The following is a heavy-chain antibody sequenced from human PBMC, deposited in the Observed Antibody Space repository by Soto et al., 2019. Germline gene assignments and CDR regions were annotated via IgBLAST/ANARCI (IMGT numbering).Heavy chain of an antibody. Sequence: SQTLSLTCTVSGGSISSYYWSWIRQPPGKGLEWIGYIYYSGSTNYNPSLKSRVTISVDTSKNQFSLKLSSVTAADTAVYYCARHTVDFEAYWGQGTLVTVSS. V-gene: IGHV4-59*08. CDR2: IYYSGST. CDR3: ARHTVDFEAY. J-gene: IGHJ4*02. CDR1: GGSISSYY. D-gene: IGHD3-9*01.